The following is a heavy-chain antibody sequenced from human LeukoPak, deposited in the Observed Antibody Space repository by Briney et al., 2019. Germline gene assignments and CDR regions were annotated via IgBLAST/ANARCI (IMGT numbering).Heavy chain of an antibody. Sequence: ASVKVSCKASGDTFTSYAMHWVRQAPGQRLEWMGWSNAGNGNTKYSQEFQGRVTITRDTSASTAYMELSSLRSEDMAVYYCARLVFSYIVLMVYAIYGYFDYWGRGTLVSVSS. D-gene: IGHD2-8*01. CDR2: SNAGNGNT. J-gene: IGHJ4*02. V-gene: IGHV1-3*02. CDR1: GDTFTSYA. CDR3: ARLVFSYIVLMVYAIYGYFDY.